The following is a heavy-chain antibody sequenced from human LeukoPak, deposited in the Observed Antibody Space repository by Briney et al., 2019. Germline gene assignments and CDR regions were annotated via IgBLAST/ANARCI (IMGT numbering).Heavy chain of an antibody. V-gene: IGHV3-21*01. CDR2: INSGSTYS. CDR3: ARSLTTLTYEGY. D-gene: IGHD1-1*01. CDR1: GFTFSSYM. Sequence: GGSLRLSCAASGFTFSSYMMNWVRQAPGKGLEWVSSINSGSTYSYYTESVKGRFTVSRDNAKNSLFLQMNSLRAEDTAIYYCARSLTTLTYEGYWGQGTLVTVSS. J-gene: IGHJ4*02.